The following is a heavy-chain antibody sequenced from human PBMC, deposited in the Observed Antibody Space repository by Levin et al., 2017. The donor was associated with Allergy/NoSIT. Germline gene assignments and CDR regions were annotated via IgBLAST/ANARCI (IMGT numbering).Heavy chain of an antibody. V-gene: IGHV3-23*01. CDR3: AKGSGVFEY. CDR2: ISGSGEST. J-gene: IGHJ4*02. Sequence: GGSLRLSCAASGFTFSRHAMNWVRQAPGKGLEWVSVISGSGESTYYADSVRGRFTVSRDNSNNTLFLQMDSLGLEDTAVYYCAKGSGVFEYWGQGTLVTVSS. CDR1: GFTFSRHA.